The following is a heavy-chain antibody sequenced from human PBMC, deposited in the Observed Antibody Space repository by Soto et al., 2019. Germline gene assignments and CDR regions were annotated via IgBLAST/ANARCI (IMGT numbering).Heavy chain of an antibody. CDR1: GFTFSSYG. CDR3: ARDRLRDSGVSDAFDF. D-gene: IGHD2-15*01. V-gene: IGHV3-33*01. CDR2: IWYDGSNK. J-gene: IGHJ3*01. Sequence: QVQLVESGGGVVQPGRSLRLSCAASGFTFSSYGMHWVRQAPGKGLEWVAVIWYDGSNKYYADSVKGRFTISRDNSKNTLYLEMHCLRAEGTAVYYCARDRLRDSGVSDAFDFWGQGTMVTVSS.